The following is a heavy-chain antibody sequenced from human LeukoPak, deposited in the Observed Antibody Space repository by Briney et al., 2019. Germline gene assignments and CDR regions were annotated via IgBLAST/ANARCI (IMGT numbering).Heavy chain of an antibody. CDR3: AGGAWATRLGS. V-gene: IGHV4-34*01. D-gene: IGHD2-15*01. CDR2: IYESGTT. CDR1: GESLNSYY. Sequence: SETLSLTCAVYGESLNSYYWSWVRQPPGEGLEWIGEIYESGTTEYNPSLKSRVTISTVPSKQQFSLSLSPVTAADTAVYYCAGGAWATRLGSWGLGTPVIVSS. J-gene: IGHJ4*02.